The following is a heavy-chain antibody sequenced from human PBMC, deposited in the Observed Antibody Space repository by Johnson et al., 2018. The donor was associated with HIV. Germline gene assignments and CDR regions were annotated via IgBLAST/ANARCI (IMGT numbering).Heavy chain of an antibody. Sequence: QLVESGGGLVQPGRSLRLSCAASGFTFDDYAMHWVRQAPGKGLEWVSSISWNSGSIGYADSVKGRFTISRDNSKNSLYLQMNSLRAEDTAVYYCARTQRVTMIVVSLGAFDIWGQGTMVTVSS. D-gene: IGHD3-22*01. J-gene: IGHJ3*02. CDR1: GFTFDDYA. CDR2: ISWNSGSI. V-gene: IGHV3-9*01. CDR3: ARTQRVTMIVVSLGAFDI.